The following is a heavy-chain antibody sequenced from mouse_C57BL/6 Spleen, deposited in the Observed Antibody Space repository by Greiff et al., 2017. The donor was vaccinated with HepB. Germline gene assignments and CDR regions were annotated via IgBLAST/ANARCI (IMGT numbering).Heavy chain of an antibody. D-gene: IGHD3-2*02. Sequence: VQLKESGPELVKPGASVKISCKASGYSFSDYNMNWVKQSNGKSLEWIGVINPNYGTTSYNQKFKGKATLTVDQSSSTAYMQLNSLTSEDSAVYYCARSGQLRLRDYFDYWGQGTTLTVSS. J-gene: IGHJ2*01. V-gene: IGHV1-39*01. CDR1: GYSFSDYN. CDR2: INPNYGTT. CDR3: ARSGQLRLRDYFDY.